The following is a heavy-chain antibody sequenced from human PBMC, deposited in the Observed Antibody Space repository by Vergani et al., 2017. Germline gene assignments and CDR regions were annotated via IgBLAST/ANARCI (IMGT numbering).Heavy chain of an antibody. CDR2: ISYSGTT. CDR3: ARQKDYYMDV. V-gene: IGHV4-31*01. J-gene: IGHJ6*03. Sequence: QVQLQESGPGLVKASQTLSLTCSVSGASVGSGGYYWTWVRQRPGMGLDWLGYISYSGTTYYNPSPERPLTSSLDTSEIHLSLKLTSVTDADTAVYYCARQKDYYMDVWGKGTTVTVS. CDR1: GASVGSGGYY.